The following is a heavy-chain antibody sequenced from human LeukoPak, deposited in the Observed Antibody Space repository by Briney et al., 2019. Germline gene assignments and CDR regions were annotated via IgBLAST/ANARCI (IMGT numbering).Heavy chain of an antibody. CDR2: ISFSVNTK. CDR3: AKEMGATNYFEY. J-gene: IGHJ4*02. D-gene: IGHD1-26*01. V-gene: IGHV3-48*04. Sequence: PGGSLRLSCAASGFTFSDYSMNWVRQAPGKGLEWVSYISFSVNTKYYGDSVKGRFTISRDNAKNSLYLHMDSLRAEDTAVYYCAKEMGATNYFEYWGQGTLVTVSS. CDR1: GFTFSDYS.